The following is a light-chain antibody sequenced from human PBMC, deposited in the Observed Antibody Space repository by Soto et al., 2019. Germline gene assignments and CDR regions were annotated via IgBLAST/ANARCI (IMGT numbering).Light chain of an antibody. CDR3: SSYTGSSTLVV. J-gene: IGLJ2*01. Sequence: LTQPASVSGSPGQSITISCTGTSSDVGGYNYVSWYQQHPGKAPKLMIYDVSNRPSGVSNRFSGSKSGNTASLTSSGLQADDEGDYYCSSYTGSSTLVVFGGGTKLTVL. CDR1: SSDVGGYNY. CDR2: DVS. V-gene: IGLV2-14*01.